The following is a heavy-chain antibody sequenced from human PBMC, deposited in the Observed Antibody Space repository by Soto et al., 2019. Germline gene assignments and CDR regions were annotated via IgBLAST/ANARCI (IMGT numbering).Heavy chain of an antibody. CDR1: GGSISSVGYS. D-gene: IGHD3-22*01. CDR3: AKGDYYDGSGIPDAFDI. CDR2: IYHSGGT. Sequence: QLQLQESGSGLVKPSQTLSLTCAVSGGSISSVGYSWNWIRQPPGKGLEWIGFIYHSGGTYYNPSRKSRVTISVDRSKKQFSLNLSSVTAADTAVYYCAKGDYYDGSGIPDAFDIWGQGTVVTVSS. V-gene: IGHV4-30-2*01. J-gene: IGHJ3*02.